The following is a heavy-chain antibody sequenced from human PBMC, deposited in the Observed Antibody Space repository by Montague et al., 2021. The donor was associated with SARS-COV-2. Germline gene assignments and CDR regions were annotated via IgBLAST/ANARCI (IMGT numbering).Heavy chain of an antibody. CDR1: GFTFRSYW. Sequence: SLRLYCAASGFTFRSYWMHWVRQAPGKGLVWVSRINSDRSSTGYADSVKGRFTISRDNAKNTLYLQMNSLRAEDTAVYYCARSIGDFWSGYEDYYSAMGVWGQGTTITVSS. J-gene: IGHJ6*02. D-gene: IGHD3-3*01. V-gene: IGHV3-74*01. CDR3: ARSIGDFWSGYEDYYSAMGV. CDR2: INSDRSST.